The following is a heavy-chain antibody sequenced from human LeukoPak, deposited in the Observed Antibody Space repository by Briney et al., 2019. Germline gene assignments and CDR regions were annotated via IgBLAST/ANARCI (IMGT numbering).Heavy chain of an antibody. CDR3: TRQKDYYDSSGDTYYFDY. Sequence: PSETLSLTCTASGGSINSSSYYWGWIRQPPGQGLEWIGSIYYSGSTYYNPSLKSRVTISVDTSKNQFSLKLSSVTAADTAVYYCTRQKDYYDSSGDTYYFDYWGQGTLVTVSS. CDR2: IYYSGST. J-gene: IGHJ4*02. D-gene: IGHD3-22*01. CDR1: GGSINSSSYY. V-gene: IGHV4-39*01.